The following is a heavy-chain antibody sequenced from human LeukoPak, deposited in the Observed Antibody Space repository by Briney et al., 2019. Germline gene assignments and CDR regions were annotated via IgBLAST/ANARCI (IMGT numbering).Heavy chain of an antibody. CDR3: AKEWGRGAAAGSDY. CDR1: GFTFSNYA. Sequence: PGRSLRLSCGASGFTFSNYAIHWVRQAPGKGLEWVSAISGSGGSTYYADSVKGRFTISRDNSKNTLYLQMNSLRADDTAVYYCAKEWGRGAAAGSDYWGQGTLVTVSS. CDR2: ISGSGGST. V-gene: IGHV3-23*01. J-gene: IGHJ4*02. D-gene: IGHD6-13*01.